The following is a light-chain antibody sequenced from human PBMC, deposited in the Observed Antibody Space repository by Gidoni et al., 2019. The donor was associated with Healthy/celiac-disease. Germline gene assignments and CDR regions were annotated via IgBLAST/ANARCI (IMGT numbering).Light chain of an antibody. V-gene: IGKV6-21*01. CDR2: YAS. Sequence: VLPQSPYFHSVTPKEKVTITCRASQRMSSSLHWYQQKPDQSPKLLIKYASQSFSGVPSRFSGSGSGTEFTLTINSLEAEDVATYYCHQSSSLPWTVGQGTKVEIK. CDR3: HQSSSLPWT. CDR1: QRMSSS. J-gene: IGKJ1*01.